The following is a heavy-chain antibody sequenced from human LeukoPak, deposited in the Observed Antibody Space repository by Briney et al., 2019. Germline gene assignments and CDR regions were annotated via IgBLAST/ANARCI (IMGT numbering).Heavy chain of an antibody. CDR1: GFTIGNYG. Sequence: PGGSLRLSCAASGFTIGNYGRSWVRQAPGKGLEWVSGISGSGGTTDYADSVKGRFTISRDNSKNILYLQMNSLRAEDTATYYCAKYPGSTELDSWGQGTMVTVSS. CDR2: ISGSGGTT. J-gene: IGHJ4*02. CDR3: AKYPGSTELDS. V-gene: IGHV3-23*01. D-gene: IGHD1-7*01.